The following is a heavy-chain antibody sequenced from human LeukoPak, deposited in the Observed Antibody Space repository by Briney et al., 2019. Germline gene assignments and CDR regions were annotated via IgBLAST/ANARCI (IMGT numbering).Heavy chain of an antibody. Sequence: GRSLRLSCAASGFTFSSYAMYWVRQAPGKGLEWVAVISYDGSNKYYADSVKGRFTISRDNSKNTLYLQMNSLRAEDTAVYYCARDGESGSYYAYWGQGTLVTVSS. J-gene: IGHJ4*02. CDR3: ARDGESGSYYAY. V-gene: IGHV3-30-3*01. CDR2: ISYDGSNK. D-gene: IGHD1-26*01. CDR1: GFTFSSYA.